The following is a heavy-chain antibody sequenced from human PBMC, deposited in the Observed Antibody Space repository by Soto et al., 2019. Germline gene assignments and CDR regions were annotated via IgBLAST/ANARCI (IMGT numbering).Heavy chain of an antibody. V-gene: IGHV1-46*01. D-gene: IGHD3-22*01. Sequence: ASVKVSCKXSGYTFTSYYMHWVRQAPGQGLEWMGIINPSGGSTSYAQKFQGRVTMTRDTSTSTVYMELSSLRSEDTAVYYCARPGGPGGYFDYWGQGTLVTVSS. CDR2: INPSGGST. J-gene: IGHJ4*02. CDR3: ARPGGPGGYFDY. CDR1: GYTFTSYY.